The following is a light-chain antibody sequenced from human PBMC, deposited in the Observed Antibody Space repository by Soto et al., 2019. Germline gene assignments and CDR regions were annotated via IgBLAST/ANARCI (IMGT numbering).Light chain of an antibody. J-gene: IGKJ5*01. CDR1: QNINRW. CDR3: LQAYTFPIT. CDR2: STS. V-gene: IGKV1D-12*01. Sequence: DIQMTQSPSSVSASVGDRVTITCRASQNINRWLGWYQQKPGKVPEVLIYSTSTLQPGVPSRFSGSGSGTDFTLTISGLQREDSGTYYCLQAYTFPITFGQGTRLEIK.